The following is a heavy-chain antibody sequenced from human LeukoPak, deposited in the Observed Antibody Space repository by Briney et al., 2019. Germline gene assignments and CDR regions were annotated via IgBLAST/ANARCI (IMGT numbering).Heavy chain of an antibody. CDR3: ARDPGYFVETTVITSYYYMDA. Sequence: PGASVKVSCKASGYTFTNYYIHWVRQAPGQGLEWMGWINPQSGGTDFAQKYQGRVSMTRDTSIRTAYMELRSLTSGDTAEYFCARDPGYFVETTVITSYYYMDAWGEGTAVIVSS. CDR1: GYTFTNYY. V-gene: IGHV1-2*02. D-gene: IGHD4-11*01. CDR2: INPQSGGT. J-gene: IGHJ6*03.